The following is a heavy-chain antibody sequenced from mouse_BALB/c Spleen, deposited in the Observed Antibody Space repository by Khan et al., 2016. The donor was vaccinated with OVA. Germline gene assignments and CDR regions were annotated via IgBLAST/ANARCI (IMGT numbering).Heavy chain of an antibody. CDR3: ARVNYGIRDDFDY. V-gene: IGHV1-9*01. CDR1: GYTFSGYW. J-gene: IGHJ2*01. D-gene: IGHD1-1*01. CDR2: ILPGSGSR. Sequence: VQLQQSGAELMKPGASVKISCKATGYTFSGYWLEWVKQRPGHGLEWIGEILPGSGSRNYNEKFKGKATFTADISSKTTYMQLSSLTSEDSAVYYWARVNYGIRDDFDYWGQGTTLTVSS.